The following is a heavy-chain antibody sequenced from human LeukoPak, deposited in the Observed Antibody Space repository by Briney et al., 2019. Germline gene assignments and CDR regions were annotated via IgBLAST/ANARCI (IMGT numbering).Heavy chain of an antibody. CDR3: AELGITMIGGV. V-gene: IGHV3-48*03. Sequence: GGSLRLSCAASGFTSSSYEMNWVRQAPGKGLEWVSYISSSGSTIYYADSVKGRFTISRDNAKNSLYLQMNSLRAEDTAVYYCAELGITMIGGVWGKGATVTISS. J-gene: IGHJ6*04. CDR2: ISSSGSTI. D-gene: IGHD3-10*02. CDR1: GFTSSSYE.